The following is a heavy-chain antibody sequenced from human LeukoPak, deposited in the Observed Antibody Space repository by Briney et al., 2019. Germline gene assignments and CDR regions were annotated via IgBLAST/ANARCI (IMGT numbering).Heavy chain of an antibody. CDR1: GFTFSSYA. J-gene: IGHJ5*02. Sequence: GGSLRLSCAASGFTFSSYAMSWVRQAPGKGLEWVSSISGSGGSTSYADSVKGRFTISRDNSKDTLFLQMNSLRAEDTAVYYCANENWFDPWGQGTLVTVSS. CDR3: ANENWFDP. CDR2: ISGSGGST. V-gene: IGHV3-23*01.